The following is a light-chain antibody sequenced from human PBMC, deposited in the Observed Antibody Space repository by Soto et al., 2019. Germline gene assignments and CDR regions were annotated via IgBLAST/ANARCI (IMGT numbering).Light chain of an antibody. CDR2: GNS. Sequence: QSVLTQPPSVSGAPGQRVTISCTGSSSNIGAGYDVHWYQQLPGTAPKLLIYGNSNRPSGVPDRFSGSKSGTSASLAITGLQDEDEADYCCQSYDSSLNVFGAGTKLTVL. CDR1: SSNIGAGYD. V-gene: IGLV1-40*01. CDR3: QSYDSSLNV. J-gene: IGLJ2*01.